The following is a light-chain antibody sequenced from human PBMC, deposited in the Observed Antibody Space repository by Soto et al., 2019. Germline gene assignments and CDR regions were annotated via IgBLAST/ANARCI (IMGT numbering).Light chain of an antibody. J-gene: IGKJ3*01. CDR1: QSISSY. Sequence: DIQMTQSPSSLSASVGYIVTITCRASQSISSYLNWYQQKPGKAPKLLIYAASSLQSGVPSRFSGSGSGTDFTLTISSLQPEDFATYYCQQSYSTPHTFGPGTKVDIK. CDR3: QQSYSTPHT. CDR2: AAS. V-gene: IGKV1-39*01.